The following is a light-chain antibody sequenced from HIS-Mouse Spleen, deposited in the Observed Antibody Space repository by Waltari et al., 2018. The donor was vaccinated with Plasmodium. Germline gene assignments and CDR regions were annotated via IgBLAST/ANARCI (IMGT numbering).Light chain of an antibody. CDR1: ALPNTY. Sequence: SYELTQPPSVSVSPGQTARITCSGDALPNTYAYWYQQKSGQAPVLVIYEDSKRPSGIPERFSGSSSGTMATLTISGAQVEDEADYYCYSTYSSGNHRVFGGGTKLTVL. V-gene: IGLV3-10*01. J-gene: IGLJ3*02. CDR3: YSTYSSGNHRV. CDR2: EDS.